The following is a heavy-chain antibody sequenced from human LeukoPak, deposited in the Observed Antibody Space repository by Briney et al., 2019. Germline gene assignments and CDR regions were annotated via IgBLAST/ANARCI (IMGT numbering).Heavy chain of an antibody. D-gene: IGHD1-26*01. Sequence: PEASVKVSCKASGYTFTDYYIHWVRQAPGQGLERMGWINPDSGGTKYAQKFQGRVSITRDTSINTAYVEFSRLRSDDTAVYYCARGRGLFGGSYFRFDPWGQGTLVTVSS. CDR2: INPDSGGT. CDR1: GYTFTDYY. CDR3: ARGRGLFGGSYFRFDP. J-gene: IGHJ5*02. V-gene: IGHV1-2*02.